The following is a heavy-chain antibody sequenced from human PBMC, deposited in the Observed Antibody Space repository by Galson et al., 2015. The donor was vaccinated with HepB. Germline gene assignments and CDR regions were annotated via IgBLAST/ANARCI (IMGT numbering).Heavy chain of an antibody. CDR3: VASTEPYHNYGMDV. D-gene: IGHD2-2*01. V-gene: IGHV7-4-1*02. CDR1: GYTFTSYA. J-gene: IGHJ6*02. Sequence: SVKVSCKASGYTFTSYAMNWVRQAPGQGLEWMGWINTNTGNPTYAQGFTGRFVFSLDTSVSTAYLQISSLKAEDTAVYYCVASTEPYHNYGMDVWGQGTTVTVSS. CDR2: INTNTGNP.